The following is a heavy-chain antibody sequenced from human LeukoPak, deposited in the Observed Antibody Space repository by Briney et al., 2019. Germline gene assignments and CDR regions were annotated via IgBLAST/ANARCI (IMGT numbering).Heavy chain of an antibody. CDR1: GFTFSSYS. V-gene: IGHV3-23*01. Sequence: GGSLRLSCAASGFTFSSYSMNWVRQAPGKGLEWVSAISGSGGSTYYADSVKGRFTISRDNSKNTLYLQMNSLRAEDTAVYYCAKDGRAYCGGDCYSGYWGQGTLVAVSS. CDR2: ISGSGGST. CDR3: AKDGRAYCGGDCYSGY. J-gene: IGHJ4*02. D-gene: IGHD2-21*02.